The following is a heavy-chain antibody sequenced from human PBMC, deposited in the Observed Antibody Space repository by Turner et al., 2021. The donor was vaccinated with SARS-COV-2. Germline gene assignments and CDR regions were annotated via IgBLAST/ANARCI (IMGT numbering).Heavy chain of an antibody. J-gene: IGHJ5*02. CDR2: ISYDGSNK. CDR3: ARSQYGDYGWFDP. Sequence: QVQPVEPGGGVVQPGRSLRLSCAASGFTFSTYAIYWVRQAPGKGLEWVAVISYDGSNKYYADSVKGRFTISRDKSKNTLYLQMNSLRAEDTAVYYCARSQYGDYGWFDPWGQGTLVTVSS. D-gene: IGHD4-17*01. CDR1: GFTFSTYA. V-gene: IGHV3-30-3*01.